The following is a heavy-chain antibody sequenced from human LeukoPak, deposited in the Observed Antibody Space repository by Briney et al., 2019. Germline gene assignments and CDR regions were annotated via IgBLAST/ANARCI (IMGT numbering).Heavy chain of an antibody. CDR3: VKGRSGSSYSPSDS. CDR1: GFTLTSYG. V-gene: IGHV3-30*18. D-gene: IGHD2-15*01. J-gene: IGHJ4*02. CDR2: ISYEKNEE. Sequence: PGGSLRLSCAASGFTLTSYGMHWVRQAPGKGLEWVAVISYEKNEEFYADSVKGQSTISRDSSKNTLYLQMNSLRPEDTAVYYCVKGRSGSSYSPSDSWGQGTLVTVSS.